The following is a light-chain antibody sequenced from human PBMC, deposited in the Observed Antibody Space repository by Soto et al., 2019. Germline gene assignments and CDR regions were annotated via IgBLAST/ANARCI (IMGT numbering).Light chain of an antibody. CDR1: SSDVGGYNY. CDR3: SSYTRSTTVV. Sequence: QSALTQPASVSGSPGQSITISCTGTSSDVGGYNYVSWYQQHPSKAPKLMIYDVSNRPSGVSNRFSGAKSGNTASLTISGLQAEDEADYYCSSYTRSTTVVFGGGTKVTVL. V-gene: IGLV2-14*01. CDR2: DVS. J-gene: IGLJ3*02.